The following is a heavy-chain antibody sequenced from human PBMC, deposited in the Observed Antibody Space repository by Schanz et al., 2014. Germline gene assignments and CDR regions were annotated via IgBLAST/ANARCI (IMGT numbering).Heavy chain of an antibody. CDR3: ARGGSGSHYRLDY. CDR2: ISGSSRTI. CDR1: GITFSSHS. J-gene: IGHJ4*02. Sequence: DVQLLESGGGLVQPGGSLRLSCAASGITFSSHSFNWVRQAPGKGLEWVSYISGSSRTIYYADSMKGRFTVSRDNAENALYLQMNSLRAEDTGLYFCARGGSGSHYRLDYWGQGTLVTVSS. D-gene: IGHD1-26*01. V-gene: IGHV3-48*01.